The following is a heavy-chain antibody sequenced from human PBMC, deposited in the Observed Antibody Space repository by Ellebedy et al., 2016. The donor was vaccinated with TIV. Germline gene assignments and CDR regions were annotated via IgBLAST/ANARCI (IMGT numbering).Heavy chain of an antibody. Sequence: GESLKISCKGSGYSFTSYWIGWVRQMPGKGLEWRGIIYPGDSDTRYSPSFHGQVTISADKSISTAYLQWSSLKASDTAMYYCARYLNGIQKGFDWLVHDYYYYYGMDVWGQGTTVTVSS. CDR2: IYPGDSDT. V-gene: IGHV5-51*01. D-gene: IGHD3-9*01. CDR3: ARYLNGIQKGFDWLVHDYYYYYGMDV. J-gene: IGHJ6*02. CDR1: GYSFTSYW.